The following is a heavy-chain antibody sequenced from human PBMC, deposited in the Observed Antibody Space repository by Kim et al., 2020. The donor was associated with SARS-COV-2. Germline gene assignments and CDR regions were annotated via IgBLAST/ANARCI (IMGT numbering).Heavy chain of an antibody. V-gene: IGHV4-4*02. CDR3: ARDGYCSGGSCFDY. Sequence: NPSLKSRVTISVDKSKNQFSLKLSSVTAADTAVYYCARDGYCSGGSCFDYWGQGTLVTVSS. J-gene: IGHJ4*02. D-gene: IGHD2-15*01.